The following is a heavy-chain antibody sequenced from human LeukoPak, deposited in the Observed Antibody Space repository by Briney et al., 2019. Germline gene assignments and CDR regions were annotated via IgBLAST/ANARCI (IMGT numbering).Heavy chain of an antibody. V-gene: IGHV3-30*04. CDR2: MSYNGNDK. Sequence: GGSLRLSCAASGFTFSSFAMHWVRQTPGKGLEWVAGMSYNGNDKYYEDSLKGRFTISRDNSKNTLYLQMNSLRAEDTVVYYCARDPSRFGEYGYFDYWGQGSLVTVSS. CDR1: GFTFSSFA. CDR3: ARDPSRFGEYGYFDY. D-gene: IGHD3-10*01. J-gene: IGHJ4*02.